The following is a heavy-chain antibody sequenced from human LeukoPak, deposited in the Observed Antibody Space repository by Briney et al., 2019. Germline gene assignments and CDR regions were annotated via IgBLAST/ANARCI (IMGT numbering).Heavy chain of an antibody. CDR2: ISSSSSYI. Sequence: SGGSLRLSCAASGFTFSSYSVNWVRQAPGKGLEWVSSISSSSSYIYYADSVKGRFTISRDNAKNSLYLQMNSLRAEDTAVYYCAGDLGQPYYFDYWGQGTLVTVSS. D-gene: IGHD3-16*01. J-gene: IGHJ4*02. V-gene: IGHV3-21*01. CDR3: AGDLGQPYYFDY. CDR1: GFTFSSYS.